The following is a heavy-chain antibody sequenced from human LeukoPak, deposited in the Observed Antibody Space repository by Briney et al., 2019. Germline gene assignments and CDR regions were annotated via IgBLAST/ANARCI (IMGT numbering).Heavy chain of an antibody. CDR3: AREVVAATELFDY. D-gene: IGHD2-15*01. V-gene: IGHV4-4*07. Sequence: SETLSLTCTVSRGSTSTYYWSWIRQPAGKGLEWIGRIYPSGNTNFNPSLMSRVTISVDTSKNQFSLKLSSVTAADTAVYYCAREVVAATELFDYWGQGTLVTVSS. J-gene: IGHJ4*02. CDR1: RGSTSTYY. CDR2: IYPSGNT.